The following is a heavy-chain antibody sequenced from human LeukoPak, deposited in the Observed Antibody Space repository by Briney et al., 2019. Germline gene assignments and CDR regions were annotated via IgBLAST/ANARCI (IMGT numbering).Heavy chain of an antibody. D-gene: IGHD3-16*02. Sequence: GGSLRLSCAASGFTFSSYAMSWVRQAPGKGLEWVSAISGSGGSTYYADSVRGRFTISRDNSKNTLYLQMNSLRAEDTAVYYCAKDTFGGVIADYWGQGTLVTVSS. V-gene: IGHV3-23*01. CDR2: ISGSGGST. CDR1: GFTFSSYA. CDR3: AKDTFGGVIADY. J-gene: IGHJ4*02.